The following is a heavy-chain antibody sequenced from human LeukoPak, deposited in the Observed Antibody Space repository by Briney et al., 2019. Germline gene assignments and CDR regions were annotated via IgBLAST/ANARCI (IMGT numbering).Heavy chain of an antibody. CDR1: AFTFSSYW. CDR3: VRDSYSRDLDY. J-gene: IGHJ4*02. CDR2: IKEDGSEQ. D-gene: IGHD3-22*01. Sequence: PGGSLRLSCAASAFTFSSYWMSWVRQAPGKGLEWVANIKEDGSEQYYVDSLKGRSTISRDNAKNSLYLQMNGLRAEDTAVYYCVRDSYSRDLDYWGQGTLVTVSS. V-gene: IGHV3-7*01.